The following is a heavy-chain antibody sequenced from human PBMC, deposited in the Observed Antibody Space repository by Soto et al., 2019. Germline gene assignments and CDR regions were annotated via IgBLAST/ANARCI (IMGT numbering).Heavy chain of an antibody. J-gene: IGHJ3*02. Sequence: PGGSLRLSCAASGFTFSSYGMHWVRQAPGKGLEWVAVIWYDGSNKYYADSVKGRFTISRDNSKNTLYLQMNSLRAEDTAVYYCARESAMDAFDIWGQGTMVTVS. CDR1: GFTFSSYG. CDR3: ARESAMDAFDI. CDR2: IWYDGSNK. V-gene: IGHV3-33*01. D-gene: IGHD2-2*01.